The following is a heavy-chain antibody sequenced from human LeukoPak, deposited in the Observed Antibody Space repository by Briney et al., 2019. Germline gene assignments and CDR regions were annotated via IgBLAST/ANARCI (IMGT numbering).Heavy chain of an antibody. D-gene: IGHD1-26*01. CDR1: GYTLTELS. V-gene: IGHV1-24*01. CDR3: ATGNLLDQYSGSYYDY. Sequence: ASVKVSCKVSGYTLTELSMHWVRQAPGKGLEWMGGFDPEDGETIYAQKFQGRVTMTEDTSTDTAYMELSSLRSEDTAVYYCATGNLLDQYSGSYYDYWGQGTLVTVSS. J-gene: IGHJ4*02. CDR2: FDPEDGET.